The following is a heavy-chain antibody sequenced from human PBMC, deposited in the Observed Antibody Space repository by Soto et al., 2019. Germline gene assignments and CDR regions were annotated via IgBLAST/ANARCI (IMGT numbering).Heavy chain of an antibody. CDR3: ARDILGGSYDFSH. J-gene: IGHJ1*01. Sequence: EVQLMESGGGWVQPGGSLRLSCAASGFFVNNIFMTWVRQAPGKGLEWLSTISSDDNTYYADSVKGRFTISRDSPKNTLYLHMNSRRAEDTAVYHCARDILGGSYDFSHGGQGALVTVSS. V-gene: IGHV3-66*01. D-gene: IGHD3-3*01. CDR1: GFFVNNIF. CDR2: ISSDDNT.